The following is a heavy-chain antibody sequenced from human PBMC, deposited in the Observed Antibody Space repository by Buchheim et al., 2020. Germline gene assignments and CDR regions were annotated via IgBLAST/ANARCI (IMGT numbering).Heavy chain of an antibody. CDR1: GGSISSSSYY. V-gene: IGHV4-39*01. CDR3: ARLLGYCCDTSCSLLFGRFDP. CDR2: IYYTGST. D-gene: IGHD2-2*01. J-gene: IGHJ5*02. Sequence: QLQLQESGPGLVKPSETLSLTCTVSGGSISSSSYYWGWIRQPPGKGLEWIGNIYYTGSTYYNPSLKSRVTISVDTSQNQFSLKLSSVTAADTTVYYCARLLGYCCDTSCSLLFGRFDPWGQGTL.